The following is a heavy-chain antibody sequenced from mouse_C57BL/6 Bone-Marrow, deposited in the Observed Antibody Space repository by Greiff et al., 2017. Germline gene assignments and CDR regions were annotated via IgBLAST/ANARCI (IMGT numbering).Heavy chain of an antibody. D-gene: IGHD2-3*01. J-gene: IGHJ2*01. CDR1: GYTFTDYY. CDR2: IFPGSGST. CDR3: ARPDGYPFDY. V-gene: IGHV1-75*01. Sequence: QVQLQQSGPELVKPGASVKISCKASGYTFTDYYINWVKQRPGQGLEWIGWIFPGSGSTYYNEKFKGKATLTVDKSSSTAYMLRLSLTSEDSAVYFCARPDGYPFDYWCQGTTLTVSS.